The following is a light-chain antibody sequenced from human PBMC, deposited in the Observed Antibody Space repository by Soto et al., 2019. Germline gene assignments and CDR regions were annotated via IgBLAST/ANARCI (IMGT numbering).Light chain of an antibody. CDR2: GNS. Sequence: QLVLTQPPSVSGAPGQRVTISCTGSRSNIGAGYDVHWYQQLPGTAPKLLIYGNSNRPSGVPDRFSGSKSGTSASLAITGLRAEDEADYYCQSYDSSLRGWVFGGGTKLTVL. CDR3: QSYDSSLRGWV. J-gene: IGLJ3*02. V-gene: IGLV1-40*01. CDR1: RSNIGAGYD.